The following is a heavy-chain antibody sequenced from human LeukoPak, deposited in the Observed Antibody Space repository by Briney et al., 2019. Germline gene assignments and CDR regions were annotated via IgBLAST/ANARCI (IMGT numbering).Heavy chain of an antibody. CDR3: ARFYCSGGSCYFGSPEQIDY. CDR2: INHSGST. V-gene: IGHV4-34*01. D-gene: IGHD2-15*01. J-gene: IGHJ4*02. Sequence: KASETLSLTCAVYGGSFSGYYWSWIRQPPGKGLEWIGEINHSGSTNYNPSLKSRVTISVDTSKNQFSLKLSSVTAADTAVYYCARFYCSGGSCYFGSPEQIDYWGQGTLVTVSS. CDR1: GGSFSGYY.